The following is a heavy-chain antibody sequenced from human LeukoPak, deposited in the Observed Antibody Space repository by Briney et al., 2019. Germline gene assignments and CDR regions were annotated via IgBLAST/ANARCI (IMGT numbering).Heavy chain of an antibody. CDR3: ARATPRYYDYVWGSYRYFGKHYYYMDV. V-gene: IGHV4-38-2*02. J-gene: IGHJ6*03. D-gene: IGHD3-16*02. CDR2: IYHSGST. CDR1: GYSISSGYY. Sequence: PSETLSLTCTVSGYSISSGYYWGWIRQPPGKGLEWIGSIYHSGSTYYNPSLKSRVTISVDTSKNQFSLKLSSVTAADTAVYYCARATPRYYDYVWGSYRYFGKHYYYMDVWGKGTTVTVSS.